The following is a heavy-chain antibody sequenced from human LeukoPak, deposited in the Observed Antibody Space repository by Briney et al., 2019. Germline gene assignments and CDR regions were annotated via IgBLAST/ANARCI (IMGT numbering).Heavy chain of an antibody. Sequence: GGSLRLSCAASGFTFSKYDMHWVRQSTGKGLEWVSSIGTAADTFYPDSVKGRFTISRDNAKNSLYLQMNSLRAEDTAVYYCAREDSSSWVDYWGQGTLVTVSS. J-gene: IGHJ4*02. CDR1: GFTFSKYD. V-gene: IGHV3-13*01. CDR2: IGTAADT. D-gene: IGHD6-13*01. CDR3: AREDSSSWVDY.